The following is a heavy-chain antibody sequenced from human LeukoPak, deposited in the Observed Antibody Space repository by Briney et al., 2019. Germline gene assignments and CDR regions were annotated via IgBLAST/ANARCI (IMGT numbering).Heavy chain of an antibody. V-gene: IGHV4-30-2*01. D-gene: IGHD3-3*01. J-gene: IGHJ4*02. CDR1: GDSISSGNYY. Sequence: KTSQTLSLTCTVSGDSISSGNYYWTWIRQPPGEGLEWIGYIYHSGNSYYNPSLKSRLTISVDTSKNQFSLKLSSVTAADTAVYYCARAPDLEWLLPFDYWGQGTLVTVSS. CDR3: ARAPDLEWLLPFDY. CDR2: IYHSGNS.